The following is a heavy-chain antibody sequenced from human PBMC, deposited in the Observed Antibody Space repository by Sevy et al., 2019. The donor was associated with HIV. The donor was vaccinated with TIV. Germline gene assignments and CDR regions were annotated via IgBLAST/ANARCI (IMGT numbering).Heavy chain of an antibody. J-gene: IGHJ5*02. V-gene: IGHV3-30-3*01. Sequence: GGSLRLSCAASGFTFSDYAMHWVRQAPGKGLEWVAVISYDGSNNYYADSVKGRFTISRDNSKNTLYLQMNSLRPEDTAVFYCARGMGDFWSGYYRVDPWGQGTLVTVSS. CDR2: ISYDGSNN. D-gene: IGHD3-3*01. CDR1: GFTFSDYA. CDR3: ARGMGDFWSGYYRVDP.